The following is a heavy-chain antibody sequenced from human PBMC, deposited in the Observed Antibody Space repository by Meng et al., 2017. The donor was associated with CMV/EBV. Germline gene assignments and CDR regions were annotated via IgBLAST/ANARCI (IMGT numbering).Heavy chain of an antibody. CDR2: IKSKTDGGTT. V-gene: IGHV3-15*01. J-gene: IGHJ6*02. Sequence: GESLKISCAAPGFTFSNAWMSWVRQAPGKGLEWVGRIKSKTDGGTTDYAAPVKGRFTISRDDSKNTLYLQMNSLKTEDTAVYYCTTGHYYYGMDVWGQGTTVTVSS. CDR3: TTGHYYYGMDV. CDR1: GFTFSNAW.